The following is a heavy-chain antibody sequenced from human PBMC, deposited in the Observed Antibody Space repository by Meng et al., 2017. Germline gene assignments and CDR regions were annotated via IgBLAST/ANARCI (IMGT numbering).Heavy chain of an antibody. CDR2: ISWNSGSI. V-gene: IGHV3-9*03. Sequence: SLKISCAASGFTFGDYAMHWVRQAPGKGLEWVSGISWNSGSIGYADSVKGRFTISRDNAKNSLYLQMNSLRAEDMALYYCAKSRYSSSSGYYYGMDVWGQGTTVTVSS. D-gene: IGHD6-13*01. CDR3: AKSRYSSSSGYYYGMDV. CDR1: GFTFGDYA. J-gene: IGHJ6*02.